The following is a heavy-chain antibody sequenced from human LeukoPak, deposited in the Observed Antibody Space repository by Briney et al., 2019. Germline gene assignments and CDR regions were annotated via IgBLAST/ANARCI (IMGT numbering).Heavy chain of an antibody. V-gene: IGHV3-20*04. CDR3: ARRQMTTVTLLDY. J-gene: IGHJ4*02. CDR1: GFTFDDYG. Sequence: RPGGSLRLSCAASGFTFDDYGMSWVRQAPGEGLKWFSGINWNGGSTGYADSVKGRFTISRDNAKNSLYLQMNSLRAEDTALYYCARRQMTTVTLLDYWGQGTLVTVSS. CDR2: INWNGGST. D-gene: IGHD4-11*01.